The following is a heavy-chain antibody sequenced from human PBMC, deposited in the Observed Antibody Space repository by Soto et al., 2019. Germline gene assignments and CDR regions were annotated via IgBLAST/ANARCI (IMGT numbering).Heavy chain of an antibody. CDR2: IYYSGST. V-gene: IGHV4-31*03. Sequence: PSETLSLTCTVSGGSISSGGYYWSWIRQHPGKGLEWIGYIYYSGSTYYNPSLKSRVTISVDTSKNQFSLKLSSVTAADTAVYYCARPAPGDQLRFDYWGQGTLVTVSS. CDR3: ARPAPGDQLRFDY. CDR1: GGSISSGGYY. D-gene: IGHD2-2*01. J-gene: IGHJ4*02.